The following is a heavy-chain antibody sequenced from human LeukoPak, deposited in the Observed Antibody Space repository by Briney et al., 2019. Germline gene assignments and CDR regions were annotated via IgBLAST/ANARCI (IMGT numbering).Heavy chain of an antibody. V-gene: IGHV1-2*02. CDR3: ARSSGCFYYFDY. J-gene: IGHJ4*02. D-gene: IGHD1-26*01. CDR1: GYALTGYY. CDR2: INPNIGDT. Sequence: ASVKVSCKSSGYALTGYYFHWVRQAPGQGLEWMGWINPNIGDTNYAEKFQGRVTLTRDTSINIAYMELSRLTSDDTAVYYCARSSGCFYYFDYWGQGTLVTVSS.